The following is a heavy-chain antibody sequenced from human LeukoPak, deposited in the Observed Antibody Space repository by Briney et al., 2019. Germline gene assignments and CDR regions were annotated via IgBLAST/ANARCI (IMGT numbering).Heavy chain of an antibody. V-gene: IGHV1-69*05. CDR3: AREVAAGDWFDP. CDR2: IIPIFGTA. Sequence: AVKASCKASGGTFSSYAISWVRQAPGQGLEWMGGIIPIFGTANYAQKFQGRVTMTRDTSTSTVYMELSSLRSEDTAVYYCAREVAAGDWFDPWGQGTLVTVSS. J-gene: IGHJ5*02. D-gene: IGHD6-13*01. CDR1: GGTFSSYA.